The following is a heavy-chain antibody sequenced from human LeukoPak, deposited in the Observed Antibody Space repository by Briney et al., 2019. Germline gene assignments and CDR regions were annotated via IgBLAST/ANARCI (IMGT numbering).Heavy chain of an antibody. CDR1: GFTFSSYW. D-gene: IGHD5-12*01. CDR3: AREQISWNAFDI. J-gene: IGHJ3*02. CDR2: INTDGSST. V-gene: IGHV3-74*01. Sequence: GGSLRLSCAASGFTFSSYWMHWVRQAPGKGLVWVSRINTDGSSTSYADSVKGRFTISRDNAKNTLYLQMNSLRAEDTAVYYCAREQISWNAFDIWGQGTMVTVSS.